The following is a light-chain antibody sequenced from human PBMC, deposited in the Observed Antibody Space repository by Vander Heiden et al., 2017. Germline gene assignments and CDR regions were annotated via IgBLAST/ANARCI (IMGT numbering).Light chain of an antibody. Sequence: QSVLTQPPSVSGAPGQRVTISCTGSSSNIGTGYDVHWYQQLPGTAPKLLILGNSNRPSGVPDRFSGSKSGTSASLAITGLQAEDEADYYCQSYDISLSVWVFGGGTKLTVL. CDR1: SSNIGTGYD. CDR3: QSYDISLSVWV. V-gene: IGLV1-40*01. J-gene: IGLJ3*02. CDR2: GNS.